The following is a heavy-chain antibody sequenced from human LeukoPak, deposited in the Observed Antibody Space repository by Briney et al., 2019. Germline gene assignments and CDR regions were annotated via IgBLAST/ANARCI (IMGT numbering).Heavy chain of an antibody. CDR1: GGSISSNTYY. CDR3: ARAYYYASSAFDI. J-gene: IGHJ3*02. D-gene: IGHD3-22*01. V-gene: IGHV4-39*01. Sequence: PSETLSLTCTVSGGSISSNTYYWDWIRQPPGKGLECIGSIYYGGSTYYNPSLKSRVIISVDTSKNQFSQKLSSVTAADTAVYYCARAYYYASSAFDIWGQGTMVTVSS. CDR2: IYYGGST.